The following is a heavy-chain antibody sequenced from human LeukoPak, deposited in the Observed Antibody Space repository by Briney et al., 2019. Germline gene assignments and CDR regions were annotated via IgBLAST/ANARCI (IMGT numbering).Heavy chain of an antibody. D-gene: IGHD6-19*01. CDR1: GYTFTSYG. J-gene: IGHJ4*02. Sequence: ASVKVSCKASGYTFTSYGISWVRQAPGQGLEWMGWISAYNGNTNYAQKLQGRVTMTTDTSTSTAYMELRSLRSDDAAVYYCARDLYSSGWSLADYWGQGTLVTVSS. CDR2: ISAYNGNT. CDR3: ARDLYSSGWSLADY. V-gene: IGHV1-18*01.